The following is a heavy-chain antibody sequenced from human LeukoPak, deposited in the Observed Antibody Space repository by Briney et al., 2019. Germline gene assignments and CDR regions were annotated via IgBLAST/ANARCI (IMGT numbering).Heavy chain of an antibody. J-gene: IGHJ3*02. CDR2: ISSSSSTI. CDR3: ARDSTADAFDI. V-gene: IGHV3-48*01. D-gene: IGHD3-3*02. CDR1: GFTFSSYS. Sequence: GESLRLSCAPSGFTFSSYSMNWVRQSPGGGLEWVSYISSSSSTIYYADSVKGRFTISRDNAKNSLYLQMNSLRAEDTAVYYCARDSTADAFDIWGQGTMVTVSS.